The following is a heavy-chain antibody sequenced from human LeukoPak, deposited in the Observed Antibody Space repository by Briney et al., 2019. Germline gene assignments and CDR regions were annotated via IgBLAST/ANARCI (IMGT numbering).Heavy chain of an antibody. Sequence: PGGSLRLSCAASGFTFVNYAMSWVRQAPGKGLEWVSSITSSGGRTFYADSVKGRFTISRDNSKNTLYLQMSSLRAEDTAVYYCAKKPNGSGYYPFDSWGQGTLVTVSS. J-gene: IGHJ4*02. CDR3: AKKPNGSGYYPFDS. V-gene: IGHV3-23*01. CDR1: GFTFVNYA. D-gene: IGHD3-22*01. CDR2: ITSSGGRT.